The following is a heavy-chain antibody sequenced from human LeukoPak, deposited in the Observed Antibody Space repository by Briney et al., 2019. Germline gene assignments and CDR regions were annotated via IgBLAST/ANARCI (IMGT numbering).Heavy chain of an antibody. CDR3: ARDPYSGNYGNYYYYYMDV. D-gene: IGHD1-26*01. CDR2: ISSSGSTI. CDR1: GFTFSDYY. J-gene: IGHJ6*03. Sequence: GGSLRLSCAASGFTFSDYYMSWIRQAPGKGLEWVSYISSSGSTIYYADSVKGRFTISRDNAKNSLYLQMNSLGPEDTAVYYCARDPYSGNYGNYYYYYMDVWGKGATVTISS. V-gene: IGHV3-11*04.